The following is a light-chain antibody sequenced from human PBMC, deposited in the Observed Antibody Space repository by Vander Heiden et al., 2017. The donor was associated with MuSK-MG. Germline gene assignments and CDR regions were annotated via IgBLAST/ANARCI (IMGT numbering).Light chain of an antibody. Sequence: EIVFTQSPGSLSLSPGERATLSCRASQSISISYLAWYQHKPGQPPRLLIYGESSRATGIPDRFGGSGTGKDFTLTISRLEPADYAVYYCCQQDGDSPTTFGQGTKMDIK. CDR2: GES. CDR1: QSISISY. CDR3: QQDGDSPTT. J-gene: IGKJ2*01. V-gene: IGKV3-20*01.